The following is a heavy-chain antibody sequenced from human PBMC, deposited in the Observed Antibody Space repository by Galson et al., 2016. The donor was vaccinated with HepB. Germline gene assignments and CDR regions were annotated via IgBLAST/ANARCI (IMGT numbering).Heavy chain of an antibody. J-gene: IGHJ4*02. CDR2: IYYSGSS. V-gene: IGHV4-39*01. CDR3: ARTEPSSGFRY. Sequence: SETLSLTCTVSGGSISSTGYYWDWIRQPPGKGLEWIGSIYYSGSSYYNPSLKSRVTISVDTSKNQFSLKLSSVTAADTAVYYCARTEPSSGFRYWGQGTLVTVSS. CDR1: GGSISSTGYY. D-gene: IGHD3-22*01.